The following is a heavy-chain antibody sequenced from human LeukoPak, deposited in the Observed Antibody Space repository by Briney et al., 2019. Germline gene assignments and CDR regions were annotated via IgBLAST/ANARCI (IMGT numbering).Heavy chain of an antibody. CDR3: STAHCSSTTCYGFDY. V-gene: IGHV1-2*02. CDR2: INPNSGDT. CDR1: RYTFTVYY. Sequence: ASVKVSCKASRYTFTVYYIHWVRQAPGQGLEWMGWINPNSGDTNYAQKFQGRVTVTRDTSISTAYMELSRLISDDTAVYYCSTAHCSSTTCYGFDYWGHGTLVTVSS. J-gene: IGHJ4*01. D-gene: IGHD2-2*01.